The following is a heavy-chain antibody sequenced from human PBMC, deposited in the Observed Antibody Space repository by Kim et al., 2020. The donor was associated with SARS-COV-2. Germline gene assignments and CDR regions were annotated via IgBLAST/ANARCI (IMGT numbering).Heavy chain of an antibody. V-gene: IGHV3-23*01. CDR1: GFTFSSYA. Sequence: GGSLRLSCAASGFTFSSYAMTWVRQAPGKGLEWVSGISNSAYRTYYTDSVKGRFSISRDNSKNTLYLQMNSMRAEDTAVYYCAKGRGNYPYYFDYWGQGTLVTVSS. J-gene: IGHJ4*02. D-gene: IGHD1-26*01. CDR2: ISNSAYRT. CDR3: AKGRGNYPYYFDY.